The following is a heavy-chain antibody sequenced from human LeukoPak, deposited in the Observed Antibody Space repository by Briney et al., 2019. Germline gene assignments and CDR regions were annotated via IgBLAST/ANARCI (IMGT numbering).Heavy chain of an antibody. CDR3: ARVFGDYMAFDI. V-gene: IGHV3-74*01. J-gene: IGHJ3*02. CDR1: GFTFSDYY. CDR2: VKSDGSST. D-gene: IGHD4-17*01. Sequence: GGSLRLSCAASGFTFSDYYMSWIRQAPGKGLVWVSRVKSDGSSTAYADSAKGRFTISRDNAKNTLYLQMNSLRAEDTAVYYCARVFGDYMAFDIWGQGTMVTVSS.